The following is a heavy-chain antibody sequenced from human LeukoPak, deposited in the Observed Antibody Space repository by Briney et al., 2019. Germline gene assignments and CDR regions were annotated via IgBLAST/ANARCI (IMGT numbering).Heavy chain of an antibody. CDR1: GYSFTCYW. J-gene: IGHJ4*02. D-gene: IGHD6-19*01. V-gene: IGHV5-51*01. CDR3: ARAAYSSGWFVPFDL. Sequence: GQSLKISCKGSGYSFTCYWIAWVRQIPGKALEWVGIIYPGDSDTTYSPSFQGQVTISADKSISTAYVQWSSLKASVTAMYYCARAAYSSGWFVPFDLWGQGTLVTVSS. CDR2: IYPGDSDT.